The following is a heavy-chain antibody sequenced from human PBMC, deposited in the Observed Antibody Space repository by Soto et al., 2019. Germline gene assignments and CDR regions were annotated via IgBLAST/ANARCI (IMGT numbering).Heavy chain of an antibody. J-gene: IGHJ4*02. CDR2: ISWNSGSI. CDR3: AKGEYYYGSGSYYPPDY. CDR1: GFTFDDYA. D-gene: IGHD3-10*01. V-gene: IGHV3-9*01. Sequence: GGSLRLSCAASGFTFDDYAMHWVRQAPGKGLEWVSGISWNSGSIGYADSVKGRFTISRDNAKNSLYLQMNSLRAEDTALYYCAKGEYYYGSGSYYPPDYWGQGTLVTVSS.